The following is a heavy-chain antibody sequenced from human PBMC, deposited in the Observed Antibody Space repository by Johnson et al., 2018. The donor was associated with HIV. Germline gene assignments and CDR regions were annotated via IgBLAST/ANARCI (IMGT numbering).Heavy chain of an antibody. Sequence: VQLVESGGVVVQPGGSLRLSCAVSGFTFSSFGMHWVRQAPGKGLEWVSAISGSSGSTIYYADSVKGRFTISRDNAKNSLYLQMSSLRPEDTAVHYCAKDGYRAALDVWGQGTMVTVST. CDR2: ISGSSGSTI. CDR1: GFTFSSFG. J-gene: IGHJ3*01. D-gene: IGHD5-24*01. V-gene: IGHV3-48*04. CDR3: AKDGYRAALDV.